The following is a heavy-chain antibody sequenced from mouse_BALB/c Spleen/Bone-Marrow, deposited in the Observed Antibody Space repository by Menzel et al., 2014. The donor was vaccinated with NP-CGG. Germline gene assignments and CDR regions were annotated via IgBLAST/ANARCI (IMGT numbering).Heavy chain of an antibody. CDR3: ASYRYGWYFDV. Sequence: QVQLQQSGPELVKPGASVKISCKASGYSFTSYYIHWVKQRPGQGLEWIGWIFPGSGNTKYNEKFKGKATLTADTSSSTAYMQLSSLTSEDSAVYYCASYRYGWYFDVWGAGTTVTVSS. D-gene: IGHD2-14*01. CDR2: IFPGSGNT. J-gene: IGHJ1*01. CDR1: GYSFTSYY. V-gene: IGHV1-66*01.